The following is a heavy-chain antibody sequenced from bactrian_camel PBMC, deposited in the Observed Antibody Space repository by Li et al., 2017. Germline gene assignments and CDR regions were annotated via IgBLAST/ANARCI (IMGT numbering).Heavy chain of an antibody. CDR3: AAEGALNGGICYGNPNY. J-gene: IGHJ4*01. Sequence: QLVESGGGSVQAGGSLRLSCEVSGITEGTNCIGWFRQAPGKEREGVAAIMILGATTYYADSVKGRFSISQDNRKNTVFLQMDSLKTEDTAVYYCAAEGALNGGICYGNPNYWGQGTQ. CDR2: IMILGATT. V-gene: IGHV3S40*01. CDR1: GITEGTNC. D-gene: IGHD5*01.